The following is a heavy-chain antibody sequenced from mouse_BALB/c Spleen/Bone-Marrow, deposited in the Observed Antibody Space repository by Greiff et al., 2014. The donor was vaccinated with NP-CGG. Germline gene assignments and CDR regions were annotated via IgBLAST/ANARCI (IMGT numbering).Heavy chain of an antibody. CDR2: ISSGGST. V-gene: IGHV5-6-5*01. CDR1: GFTFSSYA. D-gene: IGHD2-3*01. Sequence: EVQLVESGGGLVKPGGSLKLSCAASGFTFSSYATSWVRQTPEKRLEWVASISSGGSTYYPDSVKGRFTISRDNARNILYLQMSSLRSEDTAMYYCARVEDGYYVRAMDYWGQGTSVTVSS. J-gene: IGHJ4*01. CDR3: ARVEDGYYVRAMDY.